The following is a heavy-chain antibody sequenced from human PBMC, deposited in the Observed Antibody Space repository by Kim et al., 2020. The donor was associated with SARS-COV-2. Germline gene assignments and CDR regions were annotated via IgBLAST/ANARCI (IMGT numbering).Heavy chain of an antibody. J-gene: IGHJ4*02. V-gene: IGHV4-59*01. D-gene: IGHD3-16*01. CDR1: GGSISRYY. CDR2: IYYSGST. CDR3: ARMGQGFDY. Sequence: SETLSLTCTVSGGSISRYYWNWIRLPPGKRLEWIGYIYYSGSTNYNPSLKSRVTISVDTSKNQFSLKLSSVTAADTAVYYCARMGQGFDYWGQGALVTVS.